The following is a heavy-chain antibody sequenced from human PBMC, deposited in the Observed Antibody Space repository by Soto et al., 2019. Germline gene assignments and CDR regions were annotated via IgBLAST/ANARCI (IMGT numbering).Heavy chain of an antibody. V-gene: IGHV4-34*01. D-gene: IGHD6-13*01. CDR3: ASSRGYSSSWYDYYYGMDV. J-gene: IGHJ6*02. CDR1: GGSFSGYY. CDR2: INHSGST. Sequence: SETLSLTCAVYGGSFSGYYWSWIRQPPGKGLEWIGEINHSGSTNYNPSLKSRVTISVDTSKNQFSLKLSSVTTADTAVYYCASSRGYSSSWYDYYYGMDVWGQGTTVTVSS.